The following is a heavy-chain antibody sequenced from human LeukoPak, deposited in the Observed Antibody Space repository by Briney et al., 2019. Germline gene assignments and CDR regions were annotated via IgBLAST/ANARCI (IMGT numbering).Heavy chain of an antibody. V-gene: IGHV1-69-2*01. CDR3: ARAPSVTAPRDSDIVIIPAALDY. D-gene: IGHD2-2*01. J-gene: IGHJ4*02. CDR2: VDPEDGET. CDR1: GYTFTDYY. Sequence: ASVKVSCKASGYTFTDYYMHWVQQAPGKGLEWMGRVDPEDGETIYAEKFQGRLTITADTSTDTAYMELSSLRSEDTAVYYCARAPSVTAPRDSDIVIIPAALDYWGQGILVTVSS.